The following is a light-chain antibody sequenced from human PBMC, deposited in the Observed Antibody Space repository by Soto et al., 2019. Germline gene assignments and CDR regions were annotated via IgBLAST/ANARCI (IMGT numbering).Light chain of an antibody. J-gene: IGKJ5*01. V-gene: IGKV3-11*01. Sequence: EIVLTQSPATLSLSPGERATLSCRASQSVSSYLAWYQQKPGQAPRLLIYDASNRATGIPARFSGSGSGTAFTLNISSLEPEDFAVYYCQQRSNWPITFGQGTRLESK. CDR1: QSVSSY. CDR2: DAS. CDR3: QQRSNWPIT.